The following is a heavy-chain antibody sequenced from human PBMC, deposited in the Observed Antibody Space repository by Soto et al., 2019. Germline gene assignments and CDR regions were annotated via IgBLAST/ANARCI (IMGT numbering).Heavy chain of an antibody. CDR2: INHSGST. D-gene: IGHD3-22*01. J-gene: IGHJ4*02. Sequence: ASETLSLTCAVYGGSFSGYYWSWIRQPPGKGLEWIGEINHSGSTNYNPSLKSRVTISVDTSKNQFSLKLSSVTAADTAVYYCARTNYYDSSGYFYWGQGTLVTVSS. CDR3: ARTNYYDSSGYFY. CDR1: GGSFSGYY. V-gene: IGHV4-34*01.